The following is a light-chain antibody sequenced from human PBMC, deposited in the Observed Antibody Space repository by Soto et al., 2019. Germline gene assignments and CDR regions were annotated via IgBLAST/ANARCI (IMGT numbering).Light chain of an antibody. CDR3: LQDYNYPWT. J-gene: IGKJ1*01. CDR1: QGIRTD. V-gene: IGKV1-6*01. Sequence: AIQMTQSPSSLSASVGDRVTITCRASQGIRTDLGWYQQKPGEAPKLLIYAASSLQSGVPSRFSGSGSGTDFTLTISSLQPEDFATYYCLQDYNYPWTFGQGTKVEIK. CDR2: AAS.